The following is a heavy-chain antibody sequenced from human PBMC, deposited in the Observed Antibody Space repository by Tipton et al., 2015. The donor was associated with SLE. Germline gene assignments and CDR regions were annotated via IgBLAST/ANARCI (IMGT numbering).Heavy chain of an antibody. CDR1: GFTVSSNY. CDR2: IYSGGST. J-gene: IGHJ4*02. V-gene: IGHV3-53*01. D-gene: IGHD3-16*02. Sequence: SLRLSCAASGFTVSSNYMSWVRQAPGKGLEWVSGIYSGGSTYYADSVKGRFTISRDNSKNTLYLQMNSLRAEDTAVYYCARGGTYYDYVWGSYRIGYFDYWGQGTLVTVSS. CDR3: ARGGTYYDYVWGSYRIGYFDY.